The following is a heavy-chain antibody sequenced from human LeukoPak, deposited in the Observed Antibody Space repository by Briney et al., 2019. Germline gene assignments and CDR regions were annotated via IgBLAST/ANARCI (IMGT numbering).Heavy chain of an antibody. Sequence: SETLSLTCTVSGGSISSGSYYWSWIRQPPGKGLEWIGYIFYSGSTNYNPSLKSRVTISVDTSKNQFSLKLSSVTAADTAVYYCARVYYSNSYDYWYFDLWGRGTLVTVSS. CDR1: GGSISSGSYY. V-gene: IGHV4-61*01. CDR3: ARVYYSNSYDYWYFDL. J-gene: IGHJ2*01. CDR2: IFYSGST. D-gene: IGHD6-13*01.